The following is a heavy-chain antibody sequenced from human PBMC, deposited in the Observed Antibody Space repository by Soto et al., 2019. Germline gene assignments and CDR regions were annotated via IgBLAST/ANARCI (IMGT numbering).Heavy chain of an antibody. CDR2: IYYSGST. Sequence: SETLSLTCTVSGGSIGSGGYYWSWIRQHPGKGLEWIGYIYYSGSTYYNPSLKSRVTISVDTSKNQFSLKLSSVTAADTAVYYCARFVSIAQNFEFWSGFGHNWSAPRGQGTLVTVSS. V-gene: IGHV4-31*03. CDR1: GGSIGSGGYY. J-gene: IGHJ5*02. D-gene: IGHD3-3*01. CDR3: ARFVSIAQNFEFWSGFGHNWSAP.